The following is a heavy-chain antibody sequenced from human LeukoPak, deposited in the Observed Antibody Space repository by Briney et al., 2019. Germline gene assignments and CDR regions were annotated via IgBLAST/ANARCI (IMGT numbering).Heavy chain of an antibody. D-gene: IGHD3-10*01. J-gene: IGHJ3*02. V-gene: IGHV4-31*03. Sequence: KASETLSLTCTVSGGSITSAGYCWSWIRQHPGKGLDWIGYIYDSGRTYYNPSLKSRVTISVDTSKNQFSLKLSSVTAADTAVYYCARGEYYGSGSYNAFDMWGQGTLVTVSS. CDR3: ARGEYYGSGSYNAFDM. CDR2: IYDSGRT. CDR1: GGSITSAGYC.